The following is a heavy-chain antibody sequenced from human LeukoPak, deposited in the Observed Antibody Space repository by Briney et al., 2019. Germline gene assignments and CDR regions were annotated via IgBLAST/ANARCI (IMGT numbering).Heavy chain of an antibody. V-gene: IGHV4-34*01. D-gene: IGHD6-19*01. CDR2: INHSGST. J-gene: IGHJ4*02. CDR1: GGSFSGYY. Sequence: SETLSLTCAVYGGSFSGYYWSWIRQPPGKGMEWIGEINHSGSTNYNPSLKSRVTISVDTSKNQFSLKVSSVTAADTAVYYRARCDRAVAGGFDYWGQGTLVTVSS. CDR3: ARCDRAVAGGFDY.